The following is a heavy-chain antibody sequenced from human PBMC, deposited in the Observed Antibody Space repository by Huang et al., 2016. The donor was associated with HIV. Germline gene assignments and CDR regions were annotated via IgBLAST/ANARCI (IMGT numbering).Heavy chain of an antibody. CDR2: ISKTSGAT. V-gene: IGHV3-48*01. J-gene: IGHJ4*02. Sequence: CVASGYTFSTYSMNWVRQAPGKGLGWVSYISKTSGATSYSESGKGPLTVSRDNVKNSLYLQMNRLRVEYTAMYYCVRDSSSGLQLRYWGQGALVIVS. CDR3: VRDSSSGLQLRY. CDR1: GYTFSTYS. D-gene: IGHD3-22*01.